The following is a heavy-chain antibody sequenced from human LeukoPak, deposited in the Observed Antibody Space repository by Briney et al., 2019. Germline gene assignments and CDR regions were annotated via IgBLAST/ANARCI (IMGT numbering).Heavy chain of an antibody. D-gene: IGHD3-10*01. J-gene: IGHJ4*02. CDR1: GFTFTSYG. Sequence: GGSLRLSCAASGFTFTSYGMHWVRQAPGKGLEWVAAVSNDGNKKYYSDSVKGRFTISRDNSKTTLYLQMNSLRVEDTAVYYCTKDYYYGSGSYTDYWGQGTLVTVSS. CDR2: VSNDGNKK. CDR3: TKDYYYGSGSYTDY. V-gene: IGHV3-30*18.